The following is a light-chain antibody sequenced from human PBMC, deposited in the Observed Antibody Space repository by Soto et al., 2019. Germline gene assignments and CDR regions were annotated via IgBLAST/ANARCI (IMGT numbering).Light chain of an antibody. CDR2: EVI. CDR3: STYTSASTS. J-gene: IGLJ2*01. CDR1: EVGAHRF. Sequence: QSVLTQPASVSGSPGQSITISCTGTEVGAHRFVSWYQQVPGTAPKLLIYEVINRPSGISPRFSGSKAGNTASLTISGLQADDEADYFCSTYTSASTSFGGGTKLTVL. V-gene: IGLV2-14*01.